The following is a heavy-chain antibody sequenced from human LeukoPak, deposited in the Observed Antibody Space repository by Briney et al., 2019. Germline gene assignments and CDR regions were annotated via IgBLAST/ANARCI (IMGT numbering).Heavy chain of an antibody. Sequence: GASLGLSCAASGFTFSSYVMNWVSQAPGEGLEWVSTITGSGGTTYYADSVKGRFTISRDNSENTLYLQMNSLRAEDTAVYYCARSVGATTSTFDIWGQGTLVTVSS. V-gene: IGHV3-23*01. CDR1: GFTFSSYV. J-gene: IGHJ3*02. CDR3: ARSVGATTSTFDI. D-gene: IGHD1-26*01. CDR2: ITGSGGTT.